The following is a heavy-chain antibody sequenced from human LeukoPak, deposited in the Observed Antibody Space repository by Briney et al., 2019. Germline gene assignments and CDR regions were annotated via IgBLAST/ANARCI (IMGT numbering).Heavy chain of an antibody. D-gene: IGHD2/OR15-2a*01. CDR1: GGSISSYY. CDR2: INHSGST. J-gene: IGHJ4*02. V-gene: IGHV4-34*01. Sequence: SETLSLTCTVSGGSISSYYWSWIRQPPGKGLEWIGEINHSGSTNYNPSLKSRVTISVDTSKNQFSLKLSSVTAADTAVYYCARGRPFNDYWGQGTLVTVSS. CDR3: ARGRPFNDY.